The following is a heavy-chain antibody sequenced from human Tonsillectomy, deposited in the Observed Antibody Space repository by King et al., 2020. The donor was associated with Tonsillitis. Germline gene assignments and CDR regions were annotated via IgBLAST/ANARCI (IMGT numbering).Heavy chain of an antibody. CDR3: AKDKGADYYDSGRGAFDI. CDR2: ISSTSRYI. V-gene: IGHV3-21*01. CDR1: GFTFSNYD. D-gene: IGHD3-22*01. J-gene: IGHJ3*02. Sequence: QLVQSGGGLVKPGGSLRLSCVTSGFTFSNYDMNWVRQAPGKGLEWVSSISSTSRYIYFADSVKGRVAISRDNAKNSLYLQGLSLRAEDTAVYYCAKDKGADYYDSGRGAFDIWGQGTMVTVSS.